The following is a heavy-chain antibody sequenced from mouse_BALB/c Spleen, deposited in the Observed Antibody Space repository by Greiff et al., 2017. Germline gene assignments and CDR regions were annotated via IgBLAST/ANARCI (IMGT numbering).Heavy chain of an antibody. J-gene: IGHJ3*01. CDR3: ATAYYGNLAWFAY. CDR2: ISYSGST. V-gene: IGHV3-8*02. CDR1: GDSITSGY. Sequence: EVQVVESGPSLVKPSQTLSLTCSVTGDSITSGYWNWIRKFPGNKLEYMGYISYSGSTYYNPSLKSRISITRDTSKNQYYLQLNSVTTEDTATYYWATAYYGNLAWFAYWGQGTLVTVSA. D-gene: IGHD2-10*01.